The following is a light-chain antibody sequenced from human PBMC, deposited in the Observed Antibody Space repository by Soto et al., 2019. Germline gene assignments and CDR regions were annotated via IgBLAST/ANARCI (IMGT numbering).Light chain of an antibody. CDR1: QSVSIN. Sequence: ETVMTQSPATLSVSPGEGATLSCRASQSVSINLAWYQQKPGQAPRLLIYGASTRATGIPARFSSSGSGTEFNLTISSLQSEDFAVYYCQQYNNWPPITFGQGTRLEIK. CDR3: QQYNNWPPIT. CDR2: GAS. V-gene: IGKV3-15*01. J-gene: IGKJ5*01.